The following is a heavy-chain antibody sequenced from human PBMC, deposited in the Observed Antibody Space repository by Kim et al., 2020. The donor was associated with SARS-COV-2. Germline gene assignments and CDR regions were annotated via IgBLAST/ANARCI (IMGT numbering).Heavy chain of an antibody. CDR1: GHTFSSYA. D-gene: IGHD3-16*02. V-gene: IGHV7-4-1*02. J-gene: IGHJ3*01. Sequence: ASVKVSCKASGHTFSSYAMNWVRQAPGQGLEWMGWINTNTEKPTYAQGFTGRFVFSLDTSVSTTYLQISSLKPEDTAVYYCASSMLYGVISAFALWGQGTKVTVSS. CDR2: INTNTEKP. CDR3: ASSMLYGVISAFAL.